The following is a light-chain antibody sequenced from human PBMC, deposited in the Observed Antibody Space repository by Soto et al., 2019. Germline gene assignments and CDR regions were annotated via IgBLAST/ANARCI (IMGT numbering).Light chain of an antibody. CDR2: EVS. J-gene: IGLJ1*01. V-gene: IGLV2-14*01. Sequence: QSVLTQPASVSGSPGQSITISCTGTSSDVGGYNYVSWYQEHPCKAPKLMIYEVSNRPSGVSNRFSGSKSGNTASLTISGLQAEDEADYYCSSYTSRNTLDYVFGTGTKVTVL. CDR3: SSYTSRNTLDYV. CDR1: SSDVGGYNY.